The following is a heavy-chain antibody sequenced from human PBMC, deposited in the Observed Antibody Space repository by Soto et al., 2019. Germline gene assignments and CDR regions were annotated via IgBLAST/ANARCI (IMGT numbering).Heavy chain of an antibody. Sequence: QVQLQESGPGLVKPSQTLSLTCTVSGGSISSGGYYWSWIRQHPGKGLEWIGYIYHSGSTHYNPSLKSRVTILVDTSKKQFSLKLSSVTAADTAVYYCARTVSIIMVRGTARFDPWGQGTLVTVSS. J-gene: IGHJ5*02. D-gene: IGHD3-10*01. CDR2: IYHSGST. CDR3: ARTVSIIMVRGTARFDP. V-gene: IGHV4-31*03. CDR1: GGSISSGGYY.